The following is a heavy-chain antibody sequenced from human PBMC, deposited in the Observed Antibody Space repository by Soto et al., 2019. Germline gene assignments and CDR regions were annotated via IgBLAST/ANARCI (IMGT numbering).Heavy chain of an antibody. J-gene: IGHJ2*01. CDR1: GFTFDDYA. CDR3: SKDKGVISARPYFDL. D-gene: IGHD6-6*01. Sequence: EVQLVESGGGLVQPGRSLRLSCAASGFTFDDYAMHWVRQAPGKGLEWVSGISWNSGSKVYADSVKGRFTISRDNAKNSLYLQMNSLIADDTALYYCSKDKGVISARPYFDLWGRGTMVTVSS. V-gene: IGHV3-9*01. CDR2: ISWNSGSK.